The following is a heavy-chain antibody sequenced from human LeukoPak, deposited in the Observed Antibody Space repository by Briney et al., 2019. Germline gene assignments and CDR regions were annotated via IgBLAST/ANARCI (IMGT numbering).Heavy chain of an antibody. Sequence: PSETLSLTCTVSGGSISSSSYYWGWIRQPPGKGLEWIGSIYYSGSTYYNPSLKSRVTISVDTSKNQFSLKLSSVTAADTAVYYCARGQYSSSQFDYWGQGTLVTVSS. V-gene: IGHV4-39*07. J-gene: IGHJ4*02. CDR2: IYYSGST. CDR3: ARGQYSSSQFDY. D-gene: IGHD6-13*01. CDR1: GGSISSSSYY.